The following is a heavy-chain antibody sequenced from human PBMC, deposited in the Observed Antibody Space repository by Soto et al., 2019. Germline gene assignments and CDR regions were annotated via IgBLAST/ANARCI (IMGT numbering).Heavy chain of an antibody. D-gene: IGHD2-15*01. CDR1: GFTFSSYD. CDR3: AREGYCSGGSCHFDY. CDR2: IGTAGDT. J-gene: IGHJ4*02. Sequence: GGSPRLSCAASGFTFSSYDMHWVRQATGKGLEWVSAIGTAGDTYYPGSVKGRFTISRENAKNSLYLQMNSLRAGDTAVYYCAREGYCSGGSCHFDYWGQGTLVTVSS. V-gene: IGHV3-13*01.